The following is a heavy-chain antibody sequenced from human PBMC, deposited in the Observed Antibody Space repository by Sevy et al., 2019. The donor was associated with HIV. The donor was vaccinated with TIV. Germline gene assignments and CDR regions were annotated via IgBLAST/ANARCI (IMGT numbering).Heavy chain of an antibody. D-gene: IGHD2-8*01. J-gene: IGHJ4*01. CDR2: ISFDGRNE. Sequence: GGSLRLSCAASGFTFGNHAIHWVRQAPGKGLEWVAIISFDGRNEHYAGSVKGRFTISRDNSKKTVYLQMTNLRSEDAAVYYCASDHCTDGLCFRSGYFDYWGQGTLVTVSS. CDR3: ASDHCTDGLCFRSGYFDY. V-gene: IGHV3-30*04. CDR1: GFTFGNHA.